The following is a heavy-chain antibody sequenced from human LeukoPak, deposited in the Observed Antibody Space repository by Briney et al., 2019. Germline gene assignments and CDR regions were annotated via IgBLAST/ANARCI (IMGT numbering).Heavy chain of an antibody. CDR2: IKQDGSEK. CDR3: ARGDSTFDY. Sequence: GGSLRLSCAASGFTFSNYWMTWVRQAPGKGLEWVANIKQDGSEKYYVDSVKGRFIISRDNAKNSLYLQMNSLRAEDTAVYYCARGDSTFDYWGQGTLVTVSS. V-gene: IGHV3-7*01. J-gene: IGHJ4*02. D-gene: IGHD2/OR15-2a*01. CDR1: GFTFSNYW.